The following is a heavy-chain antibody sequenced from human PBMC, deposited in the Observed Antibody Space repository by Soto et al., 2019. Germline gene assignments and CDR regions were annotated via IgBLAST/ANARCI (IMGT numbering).Heavy chain of an antibody. CDR3: ARDDPFDP. J-gene: IGHJ5*02. CDR2: IHSSGRS. CDR1: GGAFRSYF. V-gene: IGHV4-59*01. Sequence: QVRLRESGPQVVKPSATLSLNCNVSGGAFRSYFWSWIRQSPGKGLEWIGNIHSSGRSNYNTSFKSRVSMSIDPSKNQFAVRLTSVTPADKAVYYCARDDPFDPWGQGILVTVSS.